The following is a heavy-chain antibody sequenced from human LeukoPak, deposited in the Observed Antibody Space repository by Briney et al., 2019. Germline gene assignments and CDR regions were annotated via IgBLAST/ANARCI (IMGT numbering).Heavy chain of an antibody. J-gene: IGHJ5*02. V-gene: IGHV4-4*02. CDR2: IYHSGST. Sequence: SETLSLTCAVSGGSISSSNWWSWVRQPPGKGLEWIGEIYHSGSTNYNPSLKSRVTISVDKSKNQFSLKLSSVTAADTAVYYCARGVAAAGTDWFDPWGQGTPVTVSS. CDR1: GGSISSSNW. CDR3: ARGVAAAGTDWFDP. D-gene: IGHD6-13*01.